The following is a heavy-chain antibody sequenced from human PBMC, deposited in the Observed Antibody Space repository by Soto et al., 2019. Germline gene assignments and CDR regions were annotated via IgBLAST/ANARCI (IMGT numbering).Heavy chain of an antibody. D-gene: IGHD6-6*01. CDR1: GYTFTSYY. J-gene: IGHJ6*02. V-gene: IGHV1-2*04. Sequence: ASVKVSCKASGYTFTSYYMHWVRQAPGQGLEWMGIINPSGGSTNYAQKFQGWVTVTRDTSISTAYMELSRLRSDDTAVYYCARADDIAARTGYYYYGMDVWGQGTTVTVSS. CDR3: ARADDIAARTGYYYYGMDV. CDR2: INPSGGST.